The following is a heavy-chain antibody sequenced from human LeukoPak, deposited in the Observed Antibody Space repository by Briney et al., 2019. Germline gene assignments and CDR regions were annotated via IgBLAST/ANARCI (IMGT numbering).Heavy chain of an antibody. J-gene: IGHJ4*02. CDR2: ISSSSSYI. CDR1: GFTFSTYS. D-gene: IGHD3-9*01. CDR3: AREREGGDILTGYYKDHLDY. V-gene: IGHV3-21*01. Sequence: PGGSLRLSCAASGFTFSTYSMNWVRQAPGKGLEWVSSISSSSSYIYYADSVKGRFTISRDNAKNSLYLQMNSLRAEDTAVYYCAREREGGDILTGYYKDHLDYWGQGTPVTVSS.